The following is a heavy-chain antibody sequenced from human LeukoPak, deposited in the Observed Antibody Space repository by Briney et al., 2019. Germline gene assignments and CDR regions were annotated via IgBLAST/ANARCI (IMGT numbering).Heavy chain of an antibody. V-gene: IGHV3-48*01. CDR2: VGISSGNT. CDR3: ARDTKYAFDN. D-gene: IGHD2-2*01. J-gene: IGHJ4*02. Sequence: GGSLRLSCAASGFTLSDYSMNWVRQAPGKGLEWISYVGISSGNTKCADSVKGRFTISGDKAKNSLYLQMNSLRVEDTAVYYCARDTKYAFDNWGQGTLVTVSS. CDR1: GFTLSDYS.